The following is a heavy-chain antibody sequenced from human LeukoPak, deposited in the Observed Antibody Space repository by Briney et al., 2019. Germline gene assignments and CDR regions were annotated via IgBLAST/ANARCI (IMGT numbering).Heavy chain of an antibody. J-gene: IGHJ4*02. CDR2: IYYSGST. V-gene: IGHV4-59*12. Sequence: SETLSLTCTVSGGSISSYYWSWIRQPPGKGLEWIGYIYYSGSTNYNPSLKSRVTISVDTSKNQFSLKLSSVTAADTAVYYCARGRRVKGYFDYWGQGTLVTVSS. CDR1: GGSISSYY. CDR3: ARGRRVKGYFDY. D-gene: IGHD1-14*01.